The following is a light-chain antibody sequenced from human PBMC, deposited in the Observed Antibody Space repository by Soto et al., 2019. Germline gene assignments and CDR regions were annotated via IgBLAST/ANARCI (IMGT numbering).Light chain of an antibody. CDR2: DVN. J-gene: IGLJ1*01. Sequence: QSALTQPPSASGSPGQSVTISCTGSSSDIGGYNYVSWYQQHPGKAPKLMIYDVNKRPSGVPDRFSGSKSGSAASLTVSGLQAEDEADYYCSSYAGNNIVVFGTGTKLNVL. CDR1: SSDIGGYNY. V-gene: IGLV2-8*01. CDR3: SSYAGNNIVV.